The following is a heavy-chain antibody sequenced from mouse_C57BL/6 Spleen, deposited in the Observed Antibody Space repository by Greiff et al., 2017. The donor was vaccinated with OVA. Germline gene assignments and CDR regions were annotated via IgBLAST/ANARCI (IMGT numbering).Heavy chain of an antibody. D-gene: IGHD3-2*02. J-gene: IGHJ4*01. CDR1: GYTFTDYN. CDR3: ARSGGRFYAMDD. V-gene: IGHV1-18*01. Sequence: EVKLQESGPELVKPGASVKIPCKASGYTFTDYNMDWVKQSHGKSLEWIGDINPNNGGTIYNQKFKGKATLTVDKSSSTAYMELRSLTSEDTAVYYCARSGGRFYAMDDWGQGTSVTVSS. CDR2: INPNNGGT.